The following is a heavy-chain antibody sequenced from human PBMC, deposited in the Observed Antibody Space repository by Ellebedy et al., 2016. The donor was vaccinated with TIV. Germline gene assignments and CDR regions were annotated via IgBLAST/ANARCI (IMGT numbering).Heavy chain of an antibody. V-gene: IGHV3-7*03. D-gene: IGHD2-15*01. CDR1: GFTFNSYW. J-gene: IGHJ4*02. CDR3: ARDDGGKYSGGWYDPLDY. CDR2: INRDGSEK. Sequence: GESLKISCPVSGFTFNSYWMTWVRQAPGKGLEWVANINRDGSEKHYADSVQGRFTIPRDNAKNSLFLEMNSLRAEDTAVYNCARDDGGKYSGGWYDPLDYWGRGILVSVSS.